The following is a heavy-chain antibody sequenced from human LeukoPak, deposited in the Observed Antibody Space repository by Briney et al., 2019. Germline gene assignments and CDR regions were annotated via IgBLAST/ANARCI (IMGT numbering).Heavy chain of an antibody. J-gene: IGHJ4*02. CDR2: LYTSGIT. D-gene: IGHD2-15*01. V-gene: IGHV4-4*07. CDR3: ARTLYCSGGSCGDYFDY. Sequence: SETLSLTCTVSGGSISRYSWSWIRQPAGKGLEWLGRLYTSGITKYNPSLKSRVTISVDTSKNQFSLKLSSVTAADTAVYYCARTLYCSGGSCGDYFDYWGQGTLVTVSS. CDR1: GGSISRYS.